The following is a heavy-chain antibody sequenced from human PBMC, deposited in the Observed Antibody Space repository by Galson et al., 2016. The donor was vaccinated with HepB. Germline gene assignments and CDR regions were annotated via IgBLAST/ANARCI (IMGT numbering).Heavy chain of an antibody. D-gene: IGHD3-16*01. CDR1: GFSVNTYA. Sequence: SLRLSCAASGFSVNTYAVNWVRQAPGKGLEWVAVLSTNGLSQHYADSVKGRFTISKDNSKNTLYLQMNSLRAEDTAIYFCAKDAIYASVHPYYFHYWGQGTLVTVSS. V-gene: IGHV3-30-3*01. CDR3: AKDAIYASVHPYYFHY. J-gene: IGHJ4*02. CDR2: LSTNGLSQ.